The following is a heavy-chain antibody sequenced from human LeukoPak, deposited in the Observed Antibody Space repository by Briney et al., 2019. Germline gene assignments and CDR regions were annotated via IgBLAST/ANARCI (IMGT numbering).Heavy chain of an antibody. CDR3: ARHWDSSAYLNWFDP. CDR2: IYHSGTT. Sequence: SENLSLTCTVSGGAIGSYYWSWIRQPPGKGLECIGYIYHSGTTNYNPSLKSRGTISADTSKNQFSLKLTSVTAADTAMYYCARHWDSSAYLNWFDPWGQGTLVSVSS. CDR1: GGAIGSYY. D-gene: IGHD3-22*01. J-gene: IGHJ5*02. V-gene: IGHV4-59*08.